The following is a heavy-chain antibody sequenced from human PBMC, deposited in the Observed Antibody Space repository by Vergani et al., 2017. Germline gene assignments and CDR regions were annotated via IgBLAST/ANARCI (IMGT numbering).Heavy chain of an antibody. V-gene: IGHV1-46*01. D-gene: IGHD6-13*01. CDR3: ARDLPRGSSLYY. CDR1: GYTFTSYY. CDR2: INPSGGSE. Sequence: QVQLVQSGAEVKKPGASVQVSCKASGYTFTSYYMHWVRPAPGQGLEWMGIINPSGGSESYAQKLKGRVIMTRDTSTSTVYMELSSLRSEATDVYYCARDLPRGSSLYYWGQGTLVTVSS. J-gene: IGHJ4*02.